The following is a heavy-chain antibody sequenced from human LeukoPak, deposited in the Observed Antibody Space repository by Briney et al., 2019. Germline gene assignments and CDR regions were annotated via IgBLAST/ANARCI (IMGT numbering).Heavy chain of an antibody. Sequence: KSSETLSLTCAVYGGSFSGYYWSWIRQPPGKGLEWIGEINHSGSTNYDPSLKSRVTMSVDTSKNQFSLRLSSVTAADTAVYYCAREGLGTPFEFWGQGILVTVSS. CDR2: INHSGST. V-gene: IGHV4-34*01. D-gene: IGHD7-27*01. CDR1: GGSFSGYY. J-gene: IGHJ4*02. CDR3: AREGLGTPFEF.